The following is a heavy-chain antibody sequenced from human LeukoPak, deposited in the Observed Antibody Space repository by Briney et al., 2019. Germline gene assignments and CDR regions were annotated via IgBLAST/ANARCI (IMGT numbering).Heavy chain of an antibody. CDR2: ISAYNGNT. CDR1: GYTFTSYG. CDR3: ARGTMVRGGGDAFDI. V-gene: IGHV1-18*01. D-gene: IGHD3-10*01. Sequence: PVASVKVSCKASGYTFTSYGISWVRQAPGQGLEWMGWISAYNGNTNYAQKLQGRVTMTTDTSTSTAYMELRSLRSDDTAVYYCARGTMVRGGGDAFDIWGQGTMVTVSS. J-gene: IGHJ3*02.